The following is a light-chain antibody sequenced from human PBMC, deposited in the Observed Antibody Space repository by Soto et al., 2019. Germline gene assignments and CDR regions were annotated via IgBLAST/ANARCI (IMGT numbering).Light chain of an antibody. Sequence: QSALTQPPSAPGSPGQSVTISCTGTSSDVGAYKYVSWYQQHPGKAPKVMIYEVTKRPSGVPDRFSGSKSGNTASLTVSGLQDEDEADYYCSSYGGSNNLYVFGTGTKVTVL. J-gene: IGLJ1*01. CDR3: SSYGGSNNLYV. V-gene: IGLV2-8*01. CDR1: SSDVGAYKY. CDR2: EVT.